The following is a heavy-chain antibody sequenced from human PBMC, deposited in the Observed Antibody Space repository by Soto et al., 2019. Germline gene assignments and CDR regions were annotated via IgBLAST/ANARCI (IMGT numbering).Heavy chain of an antibody. J-gene: IGHJ2*01. D-gene: IGHD6-19*01. Sequence: QAQLVESGGGVVQPGMSLRLSCAASGFTCSGYGMHWLRQAPGKGLEWAAVVSYDGNANYYADSVEGRFTISRDNSKNTLYLQMNSLRTDDTAVYYCAKEGGWNNWYFDLWCRGTLVTVYS. CDR3: AKEGGWNNWYFDL. CDR1: GFTCSGYG. V-gene: IGHV3-30*18. CDR2: VSYDGNAN.